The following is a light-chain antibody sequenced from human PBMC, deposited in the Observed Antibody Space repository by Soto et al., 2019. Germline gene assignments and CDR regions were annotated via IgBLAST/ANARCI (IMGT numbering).Light chain of an antibody. CDR1: SSDVGAYNY. Sequence: QSVLTQPPSASWSPGQSVTISCTGTSSDVGAYNYVSWYQQLPGKATKLIIYEVSKRPSGVPDRFSGSKSGNTASLTVSGFQVEDEADYYCTSYAGTYSFFYVFGTGTKVTVL. CDR3: TSYAGTYSFFYV. J-gene: IGLJ1*01. V-gene: IGLV2-8*01. CDR2: EVS.